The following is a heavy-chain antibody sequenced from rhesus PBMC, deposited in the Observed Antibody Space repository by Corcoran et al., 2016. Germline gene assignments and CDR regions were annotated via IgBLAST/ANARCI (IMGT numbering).Heavy chain of an antibody. V-gene: IGHV4-169*02. CDR2: IYGSGSHP. CDR3: ASLGVAAAYFDY. D-gene: IGHD6-43*01. Sequence: QLQLQESGPGLVKPSETLSVTCAVSGGAISSSYWSWIRQAPGKGLEWIGYIYGSGSHPNSHPSLKSRVTLSVAPSKNQLSLTLGSVTAADTAVYYCASLGVAAAYFDYWGQGVLVTVSS. J-gene: IGHJ4*01. CDR1: GGAISSSY.